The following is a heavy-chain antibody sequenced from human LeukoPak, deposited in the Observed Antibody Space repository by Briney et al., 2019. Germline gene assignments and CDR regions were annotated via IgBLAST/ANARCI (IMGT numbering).Heavy chain of an antibody. V-gene: IGHV1-69*04. CDR2: IIPILGIA. CDR3: ASLNSGYDEVDY. CDR1: GYTFTIYG. Sequence: SVTVSFKASGYTFTIYGISWVRQAPGQGLEWMGRIIPILGIANYAQKFQGRVTITADKSTSTAYMELSSLRSEDTAVYYCASLNSGYDEVDYWGQGTLVTVSS. J-gene: IGHJ4*02. D-gene: IGHD5-12*01.